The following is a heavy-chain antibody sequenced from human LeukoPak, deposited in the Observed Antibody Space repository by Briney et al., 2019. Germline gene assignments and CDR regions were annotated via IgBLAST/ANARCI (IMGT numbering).Heavy chain of an antibody. D-gene: IGHD1-26*01. CDR1: GYTFTSYA. V-gene: IGHV1-3*01. Sequence: ASVKVSCKASGYTFTSYAMHWVRQAPGQRLEWMGWINAGNGNTKYSQKFQGRVAITRDTSASTAYMELSSLRSEDTAVYYCARGTWELAFDYWGQGTLVTVSS. CDR3: ARGTWELAFDY. CDR2: INAGNGNT. J-gene: IGHJ4*02.